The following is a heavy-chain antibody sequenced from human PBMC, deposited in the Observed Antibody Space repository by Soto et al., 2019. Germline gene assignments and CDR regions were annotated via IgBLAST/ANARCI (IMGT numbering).Heavy chain of an antibody. V-gene: IGHV3-33*01. CDR3: ARDKDYYDSSGYYNYYYYGMDV. CDR1: GFTFSSYG. D-gene: IGHD3-22*01. Sequence: QVQLVESGGGVVQPGRSLRLSCAASGFTFSSYGMHWVRQAPGKGLEWVAVIWYDGSNKYYADSVKGRFTISRDNSKNTLYLQMNSLRAEDTAVYYCARDKDYYDSSGYYNYYYYGMDVWGQGTTVTVSS. CDR2: IWYDGSNK. J-gene: IGHJ6*02.